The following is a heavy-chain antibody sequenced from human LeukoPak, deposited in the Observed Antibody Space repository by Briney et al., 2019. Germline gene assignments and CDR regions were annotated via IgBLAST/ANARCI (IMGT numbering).Heavy chain of an antibody. D-gene: IGHD6-13*01. Sequence: GESPMTFCKGSGYSFTSYWIGWVRQMPGKGLEWMGSIYAGDSDTRYSPSFQGQVTISATKSISTAYLQWSSLKASDTAMYYCARLRYSSTWYRFDYFDGWGQGTLVTVSS. V-gene: IGHV5-51*01. CDR1: GYSFTSYW. CDR3: ARLRYSSTWYRFDYFDG. CDR2: IYAGDSDT. J-gene: IGHJ4*02.